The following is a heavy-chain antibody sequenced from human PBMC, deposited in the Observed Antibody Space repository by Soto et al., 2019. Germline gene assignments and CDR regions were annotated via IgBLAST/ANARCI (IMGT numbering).Heavy chain of an antibody. CDR1: GFTFSSYA. CDR3: GRDRQTLGSGSPMVDY. V-gene: IGHV3-30-3*01. J-gene: IGHJ4*02. CDR2: MSYDESNK. D-gene: IGHD3-10*01. Sequence: QVQLMESGGGVVQPGRSLRLSCAASGFTFSSYAMHWVRQAPGKGLQWVALMSYDESNKYYADSVKGRFTISRDNSKNTLYLQMSSLRGEDTAVYYCGRDRQTLGSGSPMVDYWGQGSLVTVSS.